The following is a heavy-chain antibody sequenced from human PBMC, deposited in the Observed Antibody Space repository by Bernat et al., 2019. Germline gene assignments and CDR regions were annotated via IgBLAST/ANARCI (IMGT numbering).Heavy chain of an antibody. Sequence: QVQLQESGPGLVKPSETLFLTCTVSGGSISSYYWSWIRQPPGKGLEWIGYIYYSGSTNYNPSLKSRVTISVDTSKNQFSLKLSSVTAADTAVYYCAGEVPAASYYYYYGMDVWGQGTTVTVSS. V-gene: IGHV4-59*08. D-gene: IGHD2-2*01. CDR2: IYYSGST. CDR3: AGEVPAASYYYYYGMDV. J-gene: IGHJ6*02. CDR1: GGSISSYY.